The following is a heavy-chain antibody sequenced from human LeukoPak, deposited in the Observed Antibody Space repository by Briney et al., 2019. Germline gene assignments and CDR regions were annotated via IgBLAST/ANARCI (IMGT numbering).Heavy chain of an antibody. V-gene: IGHV4-59*01. CDR1: GGSISGYY. J-gene: IGHJ5*02. Sequence: PSETLSLTCTVSGGSISGYYWSWIRQPPGKGLEWIGYIYYSGSTNYNPSLKSRVTISADTSKKQFSLKLSSVTAADTAVYYCARVSGYCSGGSCYANWFDPWGQGTLVTVSS. CDR3: ARVSGYCSGGSCYANWFDP. CDR2: IYYSGST. D-gene: IGHD2-15*01.